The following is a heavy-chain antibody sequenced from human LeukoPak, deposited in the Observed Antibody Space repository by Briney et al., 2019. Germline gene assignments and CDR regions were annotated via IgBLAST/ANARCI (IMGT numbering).Heavy chain of an antibody. Sequence: SETLSLTCTVSGGSISSGPYYWNWIRQPAGKGLEWIGRIYTSGSTNYNPSLKSRVTISVDTSKNQFSLKLSSVTAADTAVYYCATGRYYYGSGSYYDRNYYYMDVWGKGTTVTISS. CDR1: GGSISSGPYY. CDR2: IYTSGST. D-gene: IGHD3-10*01. V-gene: IGHV4-61*02. J-gene: IGHJ6*03. CDR3: ATGRYYYGSGSYYDRNYYYMDV.